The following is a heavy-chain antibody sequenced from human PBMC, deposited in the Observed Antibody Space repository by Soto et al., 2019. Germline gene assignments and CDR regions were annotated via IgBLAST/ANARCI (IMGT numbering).Heavy chain of an antibody. V-gene: IGHV4-4*09. CDR3: ARRTYSGSSYYFDY. J-gene: IGHJ4*02. CDR1: GGSISSYY. D-gene: IGHD5-12*01. CDR2: IDNSGNT. Sequence: PSETLSLTCTVSGGSISSYYWSWVRQPPGKGLEWIAYIDNSGNTNYNPSLKSRVTISVDASKNQFSLKLSSVTAADTAVYYCARRTYSGSSYYFDYWGQGTQVTVPS.